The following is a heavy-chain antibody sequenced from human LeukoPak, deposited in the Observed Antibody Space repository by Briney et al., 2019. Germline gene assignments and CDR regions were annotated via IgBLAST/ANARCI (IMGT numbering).Heavy chain of an antibody. V-gene: IGHV1-18*04. CDR1: GYTFTSYG. Sequence: SVKFSCKASGYTFTSYGISWVRQAPGQRLEWMGWISAYNGNTNYAQKLQGRVTMTTDTSTSTAYMELRSLRSDDTAVYYCARDRSSSWSNWFDPWGQGTLVTVSS. D-gene: IGHD6-13*01. CDR2: ISAYNGNT. CDR3: ARDRSSSWSNWFDP. J-gene: IGHJ5*02.